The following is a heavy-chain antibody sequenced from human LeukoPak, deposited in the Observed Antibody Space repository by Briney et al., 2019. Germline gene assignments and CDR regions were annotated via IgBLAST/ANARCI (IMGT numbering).Heavy chain of an antibody. CDR3: ARQGTIFGVTNFDY. D-gene: IGHD3-3*01. J-gene: IGHJ4*02. CDR2: IYHSGST. Sequence: PSETLSLTXAVSGYSISSGYYWGWIRQPPGKGLEWIGSIYHSGSTYYNPSLKSRVTISVDTSKNQFSLKLSSVTAADTAVYYCARQGTIFGVTNFDYWGQGTLVTVSS. V-gene: IGHV4-38-2*01. CDR1: GYSISSGYY.